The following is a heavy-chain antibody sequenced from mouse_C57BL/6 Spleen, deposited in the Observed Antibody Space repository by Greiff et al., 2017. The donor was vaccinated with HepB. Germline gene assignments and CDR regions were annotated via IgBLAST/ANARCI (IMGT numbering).Heavy chain of an antibody. Sequence: VQLQQSGPELVKPGASVKISCKASGYAFSSYWMNWVKQRPGKGLEWIGRIYTGDGETNYNGKVKGKATLTADKASSTAYMQLSSLTSEDSAVYFFARDSSGYGGSWGQGTTLTDSS. CDR3: ARDSSGYGGS. D-gene: IGHD3-2*02. J-gene: IGHJ2*01. CDR1: GYAFSSYW. V-gene: IGHV1-82*01. CDR2: IYTGDGET.